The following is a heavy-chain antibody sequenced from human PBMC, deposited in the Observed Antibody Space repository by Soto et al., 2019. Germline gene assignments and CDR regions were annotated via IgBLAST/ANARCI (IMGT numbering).Heavy chain of an antibody. J-gene: IGHJ4*02. V-gene: IGHV3-48*01. CDR3: AREGEFGSSWYGIDY. CDR2: ISSSSSTI. D-gene: IGHD6-13*01. Sequence: ESGGGLVQPGGSLRLSCAASGFTFSSYSMNWVRQAPGKGLEWVSYISSSSSTIYYADSVKGRFTISRDNAKNSLYLQMNSLRAEDTAVYYCAREGEFGSSWYGIDYWGQGTLVTVSS. CDR1: GFTFSSYS.